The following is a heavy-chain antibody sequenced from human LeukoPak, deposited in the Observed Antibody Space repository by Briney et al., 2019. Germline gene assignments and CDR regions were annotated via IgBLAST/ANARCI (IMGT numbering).Heavy chain of an antibody. D-gene: IGHD2-15*01. V-gene: IGHV3-7*01. CDR1: GFTFSNYW. J-gene: IGHJ3*02. Sequence: GGSLRLSCAASGFTFSNYWMSWVRQAPGKGLEWVANVKRDGSEEYYVDSVKGRFTISRDNAKNSLYLQMNSLRAEDTAVYYCARVVVAATDSDAFDIWGQGTMVTVSS. CDR3: ARVVVAATDSDAFDI. CDR2: VKRDGSEE.